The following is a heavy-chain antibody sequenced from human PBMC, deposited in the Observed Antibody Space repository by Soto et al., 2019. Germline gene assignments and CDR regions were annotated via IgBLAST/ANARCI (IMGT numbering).Heavy chain of an antibody. Sequence: QVQLVESGGGVVQPGRSLRLSCEGSGFTFNKYGMHWVRQAPGKGLEWVAIIWYDGSNDFYADSVKGRFTISKDNSKXXXXXXMDSLRVEDTGIYYCARAGVENWLDPWGQGTLVTVSS. D-gene: IGHD3-10*01. CDR1: GFTFNKYG. J-gene: IGHJ5*02. V-gene: IGHV3-33*01. CDR3: ARAGVENWLDP. CDR2: IWYDGSND.